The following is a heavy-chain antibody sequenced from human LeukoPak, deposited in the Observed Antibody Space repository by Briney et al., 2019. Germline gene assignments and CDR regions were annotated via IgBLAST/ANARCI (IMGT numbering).Heavy chain of an antibody. D-gene: IGHD2-2*01. CDR2: MNPNRGNT. Sequence: GASVKVSCKASGYTFASYDISWVRQATGQGLEWMGWMNPNRGNTGYAQNFQGRVTMTANTSITTAYMELSSLTSDDTAIYYCAKELSAFTSSYVYWGQGTLVTVSS. CDR3: AKELSAFTSSYVY. V-gene: IGHV1-8*01. J-gene: IGHJ4*02. CDR1: GYTFASYD.